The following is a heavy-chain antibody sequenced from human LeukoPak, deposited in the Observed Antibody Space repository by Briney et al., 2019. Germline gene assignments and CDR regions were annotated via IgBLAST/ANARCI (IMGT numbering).Heavy chain of an antibody. CDR1: GGSISSYY. Sequence: SETLSLTCTVSGGSISSYYWSWIRQPPGKGLECIGYIYYSGSTNYNPSLKSRVTISEDTSKNQFSLKLSSVTAADTAVYYCARDSSTDYVWGSYRPGYFDYWGQGTLVTVSS. D-gene: IGHD3-16*02. CDR3: ARDSSTDYVWGSYRPGYFDY. J-gene: IGHJ4*02. V-gene: IGHV4-59*01. CDR2: IYYSGST.